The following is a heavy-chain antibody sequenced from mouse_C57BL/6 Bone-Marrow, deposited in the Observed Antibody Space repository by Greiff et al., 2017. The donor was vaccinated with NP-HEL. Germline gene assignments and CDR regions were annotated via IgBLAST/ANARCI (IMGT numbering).Heavy chain of an antibody. J-gene: IGHJ1*03. CDR3: ARDPHYYGSSYSYWYFDV. Sequence: EVKLVESEGGLVQPGSSMKLSCTASGFTFSDYYMAWVRQVPEKGLEWVANINYDGSSTYYLDSLKSRFIISRDNAKNILYLQMSSLKSEDTATYFCARDPHYYGSSYSYWYFDVWGTGTTVTVSS. CDR2: INYDGSST. V-gene: IGHV5-16*01. CDR1: GFTFSDYY. D-gene: IGHD1-1*01.